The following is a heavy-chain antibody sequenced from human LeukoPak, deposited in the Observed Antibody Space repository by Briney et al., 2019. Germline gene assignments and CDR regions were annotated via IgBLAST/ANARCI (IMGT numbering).Heavy chain of an antibody. J-gene: IGHJ4*02. V-gene: IGHV1-8*02. CDR3: ARAIRRGYSNYYFDY. CDR2: MNPNSGNT. Sequence: ASVKVSCKASGYTFTSYYMHWVRQAPGQGLEWMGWMNPNSGNTGYAQKFQGRVTMTRNTSISTAYMELSSLRSEDTAVYYCARAIRRGYSNYYFDYWGQGTLVTVSS. D-gene: IGHD5-18*01. CDR1: GYTFTSYY.